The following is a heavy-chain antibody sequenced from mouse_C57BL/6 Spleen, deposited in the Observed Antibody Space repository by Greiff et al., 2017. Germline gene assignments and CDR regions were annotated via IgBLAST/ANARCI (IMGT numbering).Heavy chain of an antibody. J-gene: IGHJ2*01. D-gene: IGHD1-1*01. Sequence: VKLQESGAELVKPGASVKISCKASGYAFSSYWMNWVKQRPGKGLEWIGQIYPGDGDTNYNGKFKGKATLTADKSSSTAYMQLSSLTSEDSAVYFCNYYGSSYRFDYWGQGTTLTVSS. CDR2: IYPGDGDT. CDR1: GYAFSSYW. CDR3: NYYGSSYRFDY. V-gene: IGHV1-80*01.